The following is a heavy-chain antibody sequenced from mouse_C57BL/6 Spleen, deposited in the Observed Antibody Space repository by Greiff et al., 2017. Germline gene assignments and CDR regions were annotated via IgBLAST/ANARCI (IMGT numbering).Heavy chain of an antibody. CDR3: AVGGHFDY. V-gene: IGHV1-69*01. CDR1: GYTFTSYW. J-gene: IGHJ2*01. Sequence: QVQLQQPGAELVMPGASVKLSCKASGYTFTSYWMHWVKQRPGQGLEWIGEIDPSDSYTNYNQKFEGKSTLTVDKSSSTAYMQLSSLTSEDSAVYYCAVGGHFDYWGQGTTLTVSS. CDR2: IDPSDSYT.